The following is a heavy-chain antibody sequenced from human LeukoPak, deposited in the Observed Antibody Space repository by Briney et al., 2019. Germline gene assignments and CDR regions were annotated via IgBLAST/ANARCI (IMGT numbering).Heavy chain of an antibody. V-gene: IGHV4-34*01. CDR2: VNHAGST. CDR1: GESFSGYF. CDR3: ARPQAGYAGGWKFFDY. D-gene: IGHD6-19*01. J-gene: IGHJ4*02. Sequence: SETLSLTCAVYGESFSGYFWTWIRQPPGKGLEWIGEVNHAGSTNYNPSLKSRVTISGDTSKNQFSLKLSSVTAADTAVYYCARPQAGYAGGWKFFDYWGQGTLVTVSS.